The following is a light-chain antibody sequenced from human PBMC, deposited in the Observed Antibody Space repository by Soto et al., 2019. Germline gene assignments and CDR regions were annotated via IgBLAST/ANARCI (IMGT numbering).Light chain of an antibody. CDR3: QQTDTFPRT. CDR1: QSISSY. J-gene: IGKJ1*01. Sequence: DLQMTQSPSSLSASVGDRVTITCRASQSISSYLNWYQHKPGKAPKLLIYAASSLQTGVPSRFSGSRSGTDFALTSSSLQREDFATYYCQQTDTFPRTFGQGTKVEMK. CDR2: AAS. V-gene: IGKV1-39*01.